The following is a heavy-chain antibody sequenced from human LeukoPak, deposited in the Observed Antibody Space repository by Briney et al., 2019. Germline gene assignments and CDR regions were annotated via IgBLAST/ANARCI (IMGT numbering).Heavy chain of an antibody. V-gene: IGHV1-46*01. CDR2: INPSGGST. CDR1: GYTFTSYY. D-gene: IGHD3-16*02. Sequence: ASVKVSCKASGYTFTSYYMHWVRQAPGQGLEWMGIINPSGGSTSYAQKFQGRVTMTRDTSTSTVYMELSSLRSEDTAAYYCARDRGGMITFGGVIPKYYFDYWGQGTLVTVSS. J-gene: IGHJ4*02. CDR3: ARDRGGMITFGGVIPKYYFDY.